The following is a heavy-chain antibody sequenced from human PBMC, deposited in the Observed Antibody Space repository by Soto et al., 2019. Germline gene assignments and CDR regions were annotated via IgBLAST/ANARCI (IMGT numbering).Heavy chain of an antibody. Sequence: SELLSLTCTFAGGSISSGGYYWSWVRQHPGKRLEWIAYIHYTGSTNYNPSLKSRVTMSVDTSKNQFSLKVSSVTAADTAVYYCAREYNWFDPWGQGTLVTVSS. CDR1: GGSISSGGYY. V-gene: IGHV4-61*08. CDR2: IHYTGST. J-gene: IGHJ5*02. CDR3: AREYNWFDP.